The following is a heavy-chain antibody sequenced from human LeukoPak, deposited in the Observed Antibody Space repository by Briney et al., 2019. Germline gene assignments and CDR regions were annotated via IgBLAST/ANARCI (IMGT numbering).Heavy chain of an antibody. CDR2: IIPIFGTA. Sequence: SVKVSCKASGGTFSSYAISWVRQAPGQGLEWMGGIIPIFGTANYAQKFQGRVTITADESTSTAYMELSSLRSEDTAVYYCARDGSGYSYENKPFDHWGQGTLATVSS. CDR1: GGTFSSYA. J-gene: IGHJ4*02. D-gene: IGHD5-18*01. V-gene: IGHV1-69*13. CDR3: ARDGSGYSYENKPFDH.